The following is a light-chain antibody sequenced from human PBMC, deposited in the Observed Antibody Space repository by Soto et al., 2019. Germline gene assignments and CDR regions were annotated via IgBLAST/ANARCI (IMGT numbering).Light chain of an antibody. J-gene: IGKJ4*01. Sequence: EIVLTQSPGTLSLSSGERATLSCRASQSVNSNYLTWYQQKPGLTPRLLIYGASSGATGIPDRFSGSGSGTDFTLTISRLEPEDFAVYYCQQYDSSRLTFGGGTKVDIK. CDR3: QQYDSSRLT. CDR1: QSVNSNY. CDR2: GAS. V-gene: IGKV3-20*01.